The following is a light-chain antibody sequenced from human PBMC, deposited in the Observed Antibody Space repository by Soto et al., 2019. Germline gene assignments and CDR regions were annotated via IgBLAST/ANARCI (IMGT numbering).Light chain of an antibody. CDR2: GAS. J-gene: IGKJ5*01. Sequence: EIVMTQSPATPSVSPGEGATLSCRASQSVRTKLAWYQQKAGQAPRLLIYGASTRATGVSDRFSGSGSGTEYTLTISSLQSEDFAVYYCQQYDTWPSITFDQGTRLEIK. CDR3: QQYDTWPSIT. CDR1: QSVRTK. V-gene: IGKV3-15*01.